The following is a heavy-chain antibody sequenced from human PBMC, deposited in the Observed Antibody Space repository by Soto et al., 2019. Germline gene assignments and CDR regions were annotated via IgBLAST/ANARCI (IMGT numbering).Heavy chain of an antibody. Sequence: QVQLVQSGAEVKKPGSSVKVSCKASGGTFSSYAISWVRQAPGQGLEWMGGISPIFGTANYAQKFQGRVRITADETTGTGYMELSSPRPEDTAGYYGARGGGSYSHDYWGKGSLVTVSS. D-gene: IGHD1-26*01. V-gene: IGHV1-69*01. CDR1: GGTFSSYA. CDR2: ISPIFGTA. CDR3: ARGGGSYSHDY. J-gene: IGHJ4*02.